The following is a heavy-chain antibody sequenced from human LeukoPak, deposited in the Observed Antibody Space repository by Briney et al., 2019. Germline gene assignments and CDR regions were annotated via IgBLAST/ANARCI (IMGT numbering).Heavy chain of an antibody. J-gene: IGHJ4*02. V-gene: IGHV3-49*03. Sequence: PGGSLRLSCTASGFTFGDYAMSWFRQAPGKGLEWVGFIRSEAYGGTTGYAASVKGRFTISRDDSKSIAYLQMNSLKAEDTAVYYCARPDVSYGYFLDYWGQGTLVTVSS. CDR2: IRSEAYGGTT. CDR3: ARPDVSYGYFLDY. D-gene: IGHD5-18*01. CDR1: GFTFGDYA.